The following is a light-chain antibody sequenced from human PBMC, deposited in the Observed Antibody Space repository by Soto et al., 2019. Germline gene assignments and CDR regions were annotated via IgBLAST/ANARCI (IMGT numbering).Light chain of an antibody. J-gene: IGLJ2*01. V-gene: IGLV2-14*01. CDR3: QVWDSDSDHVV. CDR2: EVT. CDR1: SSDVGGYNY. Sequence: QSVLTQPASVSGSPGQSITISCTGTSSDVGGYNYVSWYQHHPGKAPKLMIYEVTNRPSGVSNRFSGSKSGNTASLTISRVEAGDESDFYCQVWDSDSDHVVFGGGTKLTVL.